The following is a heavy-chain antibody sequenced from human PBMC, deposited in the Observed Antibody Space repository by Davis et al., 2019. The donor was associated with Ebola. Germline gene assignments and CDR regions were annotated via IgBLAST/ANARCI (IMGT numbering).Heavy chain of an antibody. Sequence: SETLSLTCTVSGGSISSSSYYWGWIRQPPGKGLEWIGSIYYSGSTYYNPSLKSRVTISVDTSKNQFSLKLSSVTAADTAVYYCARDGHNYSYFDFWGQGTLVTVSS. CDR2: IYYSGST. D-gene: IGHD5-24*01. CDR1: GGSISSSSYY. V-gene: IGHV4-39*07. CDR3: ARDGHNYSYFDF. J-gene: IGHJ4*02.